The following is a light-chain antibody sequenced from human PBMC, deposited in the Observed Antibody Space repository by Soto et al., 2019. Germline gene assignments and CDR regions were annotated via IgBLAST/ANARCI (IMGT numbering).Light chain of an antibody. CDR1: QSIGLA. V-gene: IGKV3-20*01. CDR2: AAS. Sequence: EIVLTQSPATLSLSPGERATLSCRASQSIGLAIAWYQHKPGQAPRLLIYAASRRATGIPDRFSGSGSGTDFTLTISRLEPEDFAVYYCQQYGSSPWTFGQGTKVDIK. CDR3: QQYGSSPWT. J-gene: IGKJ1*01.